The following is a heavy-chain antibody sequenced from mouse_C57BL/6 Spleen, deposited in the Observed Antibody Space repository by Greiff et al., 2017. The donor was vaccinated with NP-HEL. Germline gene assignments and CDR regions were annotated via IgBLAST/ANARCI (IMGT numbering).Heavy chain of an antibody. CDR3: ATELGLAWFAY. D-gene: IGHD4-1*01. J-gene: IGHJ3*01. CDR1: GFSLTSYG. CDR2: IWGVGST. Sequence: VHLVESGPGLVAPSQSLSITCTVSGFSLTSYGVDWVRQSPGKGLEWLGVIWGVGSTNYNSALKSRLSISKDNSKSQVILKMNSLQTDDTAMYYDATELGLAWFAYWGQGTLVTVSA. V-gene: IGHV2-6*01.